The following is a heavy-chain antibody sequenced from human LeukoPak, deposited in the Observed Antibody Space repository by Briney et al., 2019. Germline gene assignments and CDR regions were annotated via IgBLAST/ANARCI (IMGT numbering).Heavy chain of an antibody. CDR1: GFTFSDYY. V-gene: IGHV3-11*01. J-gene: IGHJ4*02. Sequence: GGSLRLSCAASGFTFSDYYMSWIRQAPGKGLECVSYISISGSTIYYAHSVKGPSTISRDKAKNSLYLQMNRLRAEDTAVYYCERQSYYYDSSGHYVYYFDYWGQGTLVTVSS. D-gene: IGHD3-22*01. CDR2: ISISGSTI. CDR3: ERQSYYYDSSGHYVYYFDY.